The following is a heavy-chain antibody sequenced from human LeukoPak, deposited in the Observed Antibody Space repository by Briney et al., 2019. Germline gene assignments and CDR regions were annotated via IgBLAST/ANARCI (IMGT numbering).Heavy chain of an antibody. CDR2: NYTSGST. CDR1: GGSISSYY. D-gene: IGHD2-2*01. V-gene: IGHV4-4*07. Sequence: SETLSLTCTVSGGSISSYYWSWIRQPAGKGLEWIGRNYTSGSTNYNPSLKSRVTMSVDTSKNQFSLKLSSVTAADTAVYYCASHAARYCSSTSCSPVNYFDYWGQGTLVTVSS. J-gene: IGHJ4*02. CDR3: ASHAARYCSSTSCSPVNYFDY.